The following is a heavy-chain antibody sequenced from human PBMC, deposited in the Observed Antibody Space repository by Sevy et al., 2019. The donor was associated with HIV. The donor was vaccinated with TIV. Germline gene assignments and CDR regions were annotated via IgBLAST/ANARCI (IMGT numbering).Heavy chain of an antibody. D-gene: IGHD3-3*01. J-gene: IGHJ5*02. CDR2: ISSSGSTI. V-gene: IGHV3-11*01. Sequence: GGSLRLSCAASGFTFSDYYMSWIRQAPGKGLEWVSYISSSGSTIYYADSVKGQFTISRDNAKNSLYLQMNSLRAEDTAVYYCARVEEGVGYDFWSGYYNWFDPWGQGTLVTVSS. CDR1: GFTFSDYY. CDR3: ARVEEGVGYDFWSGYYNWFDP.